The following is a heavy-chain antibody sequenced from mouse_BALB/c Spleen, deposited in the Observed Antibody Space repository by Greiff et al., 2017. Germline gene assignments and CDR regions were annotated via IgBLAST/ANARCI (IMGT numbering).Heavy chain of an antibody. J-gene: IGHJ3*01. CDR3: ASGGITTWFAY. D-gene: IGHD2-4*01. CDR1: GFTFSSFG. Sequence: EVNVVESGGGLVQPGGSRKLSCAASGFTFSSFGMHWVRQAPEKGLEWVAYISSGSSTIYYADTVKGRFTISRDNPKNTLFLQMTSLRSEDTAMYYCASGGITTWFAYWGQGTLVTVSA. V-gene: IGHV5-17*02. CDR2: ISSGSSTI.